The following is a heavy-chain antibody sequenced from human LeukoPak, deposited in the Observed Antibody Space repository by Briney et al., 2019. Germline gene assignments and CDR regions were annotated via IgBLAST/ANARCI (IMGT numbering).Heavy chain of an antibody. CDR2: IIPIFGTA. Sequence: ASVKVSCKASGGTFSSYAISWVRQAPGQGLEWMGGIIPIFGTANYAQKFQGRVTITADESTSTAYMELSSLRSEDTAVYYCATMVTQRGYFQHWGLGTLVTVSS. D-gene: IGHD4-17*01. CDR1: GGTFSSYA. CDR3: ATMVTQRGYFQH. J-gene: IGHJ1*01. V-gene: IGHV1-69*13.